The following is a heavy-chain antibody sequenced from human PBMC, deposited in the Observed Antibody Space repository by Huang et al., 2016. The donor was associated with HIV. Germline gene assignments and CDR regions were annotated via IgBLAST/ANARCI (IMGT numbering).Heavy chain of an antibody. J-gene: IGHJ6*03. CDR2: IKPGGPS. CDR1: GASFGSYF. Sequence: QVRLEQWGEGVVKPSETLSLTCAVYGASFGSYFWSWIRQSPVKGLQGIGEIKPGGPSNYNPGFQSRFIMSVDTPKNQFSLSLRTMTAADAAIYYCARLPTPSYYDTWSLSSVEEDFFYFNMDLWGQGTPVIVSS. CDR3: ARLPTPSYYDTWSLSSVEEDFFYFNMDL. D-gene: IGHD3-3*01. V-gene: IGHV4-34*01.